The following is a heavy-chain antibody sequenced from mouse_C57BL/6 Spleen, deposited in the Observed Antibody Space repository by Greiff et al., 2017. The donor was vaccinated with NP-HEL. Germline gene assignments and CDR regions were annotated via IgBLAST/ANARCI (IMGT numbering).Heavy chain of an antibody. D-gene: IGHD2-4*01. CDR1: GYTFTDYY. Sequence: VQLQQSGPVLVKPGASVKMSCKASGYTFTDYYMNWVKQSHGKSLEWIGVINPYNGGTSYNQKFKGKATLTVDKSSSTAYMELNSLTSEDSAVYYCARRDYGVLYAMDYWGQGTSVTVSS. J-gene: IGHJ4*01. V-gene: IGHV1-19*01. CDR3: ARRDYGVLYAMDY. CDR2: INPYNGGT.